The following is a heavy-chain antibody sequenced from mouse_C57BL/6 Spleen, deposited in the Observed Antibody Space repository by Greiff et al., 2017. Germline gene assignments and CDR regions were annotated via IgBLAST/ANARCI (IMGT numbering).Heavy chain of an antibody. CDR2: IDPETGGT. CDR1: GYTFTDYE. CDR3: TRRGYYDYDGVAY. D-gene: IGHD2-4*01. J-gene: IGHJ3*01. Sequence: QVQLQQSGAELVRPGASVTLSCKASGYTFTDYEMNWVQQTPVHGLEWIGAIDPETGGTAYNQKIKGKAILTADKSSSTAYMELRSLTSEDSAVYYCTRRGYYDYDGVAYWGQGTLVTVSA. V-gene: IGHV1-15*01.